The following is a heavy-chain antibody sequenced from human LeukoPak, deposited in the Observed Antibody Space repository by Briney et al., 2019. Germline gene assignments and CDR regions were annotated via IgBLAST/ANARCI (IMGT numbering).Heavy chain of an antibody. CDR3: ARGRQDVTMIVVVMTAVSYYLDV. J-gene: IGHJ6*03. D-gene: IGHD3-22*01. Sequence: SETLSLTCAVYGGSFSGYYWTWIRQTPEKGLEWIGEMNPSGSTSYNPSLKSRVTISVDTSKNQFSLKLSSVTAADTAVYYCARGRQDVTMIVVVMTAVSYYLDVWGKGTTVAVS. CDR2: MNPSGST. V-gene: IGHV4-34*01. CDR1: GGSFSGYY.